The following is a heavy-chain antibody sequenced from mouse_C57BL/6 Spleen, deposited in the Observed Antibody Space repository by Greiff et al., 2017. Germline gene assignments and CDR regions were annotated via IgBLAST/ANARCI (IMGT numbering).Heavy chain of an antibody. D-gene: IGHD6-1*01. CDR1: GYTFTSYW. CDR2: IDPSDSYT. Sequence: QVQLQQPGAELVMPGASVKLSCKASGYTFTSYWMHWVKQRPGQGLEWIGEIDPSDSYTNYNQKFKGKSTLTVDKSSSTAYMQLSSLTSEDSAVYYCARFPVPSYWGQGTTLTVSS. J-gene: IGHJ2*01. V-gene: IGHV1-69*01. CDR3: ARFPVPSY.